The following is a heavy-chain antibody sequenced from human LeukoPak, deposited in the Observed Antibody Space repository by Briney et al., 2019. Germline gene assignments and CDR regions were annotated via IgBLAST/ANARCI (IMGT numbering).Heavy chain of an antibody. CDR2: IYYSGST. J-gene: IGHJ4*02. V-gene: IGHV4-59*01. CDR3: ARARDGYRGGYDY. Sequence: SETLSLTCTVSGGSISSYYWSWIRQPPGKGLEWIGYIYYSGSTNYNPSLKSRVTISVDTSKSQFSLKLSSVTAADTAVYYCARARDGYRGGYDYWGQGTLVTVSS. D-gene: IGHD5-24*01. CDR1: GGSISSYY.